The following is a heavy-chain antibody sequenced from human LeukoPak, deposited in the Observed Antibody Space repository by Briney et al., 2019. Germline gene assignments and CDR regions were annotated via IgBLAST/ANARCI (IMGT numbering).Heavy chain of an antibody. CDR2: INPKSGGT. CDR3: ARGPRITIFGVVMANDAFDI. Sequence: GASVKLSCKASGYTFTDYFMNWVRQAPGQGLEWMGWINPKSGGTVYAQKFQGRVTMTRDTSSSTAYMELSRLRFDDTVVYYCARGPRITIFGVVMANDAFDIWGQGTMVTVSS. CDR1: GYTFTDYF. J-gene: IGHJ3*02. V-gene: IGHV1-2*02. D-gene: IGHD3-3*01.